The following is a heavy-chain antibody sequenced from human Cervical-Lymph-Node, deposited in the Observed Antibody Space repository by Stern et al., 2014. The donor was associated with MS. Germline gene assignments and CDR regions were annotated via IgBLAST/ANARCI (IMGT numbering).Heavy chain of an antibody. Sequence: QLVQSGAEVKKPGASVKVSCKASGYIFTGYYIHWVRQAPGQGLEWMGWINPDSGGTNYAQKFKGWVTMTRDTSITTAYMELSRLTSDDTAVYYCARGHGYCSSTACYGPFDYWGQGTLLTVSS. D-gene: IGHD2-2*01. CDR1: GYIFTGYY. CDR3: ARGHGYCSSTACYGPFDY. CDR2: INPDSGGT. V-gene: IGHV1-2*04. J-gene: IGHJ4*02.